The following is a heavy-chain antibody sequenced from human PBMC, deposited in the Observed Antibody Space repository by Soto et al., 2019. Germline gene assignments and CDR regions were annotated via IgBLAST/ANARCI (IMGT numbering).Heavy chain of an antibody. CDR3: ARDRMYSSSPRFDP. Sequence: QVQLQESGPGLVKPSETLSLTCTVSGGSISSYYWSWIRQPAGKGLEWIGRIYTSGSTNYNPSLKSRVTMSVDTSKNQFSLKLSSVTAADKAVYYCARDRMYSSSPRFDPWGQGTLVTVSS. D-gene: IGHD6-6*01. V-gene: IGHV4-4*07. J-gene: IGHJ5*02. CDR2: IYTSGST. CDR1: GGSISSYY.